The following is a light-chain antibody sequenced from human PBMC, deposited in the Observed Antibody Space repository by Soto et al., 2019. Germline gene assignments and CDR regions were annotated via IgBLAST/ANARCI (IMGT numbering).Light chain of an antibody. CDR3: SSYTTSSTYA. V-gene: IGLV2-14*01. CDR1: SIDVGAYNY. Sequence: QSALTQPASVSGAPGQSITISCTGTSIDVGAYNYVSWYQQHPGKAPKLMIYEVSNRPSGVSNRFSGSKSGDTASLTISGRQAEDEADYYCSSYTTSSTYAFGTGTKVTVL. CDR2: EVS. J-gene: IGLJ1*01.